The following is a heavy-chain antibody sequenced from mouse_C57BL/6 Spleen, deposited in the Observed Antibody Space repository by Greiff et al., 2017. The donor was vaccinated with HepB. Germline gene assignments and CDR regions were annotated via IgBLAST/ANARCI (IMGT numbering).Heavy chain of an antibody. CDR1: GYAFSSYW. J-gene: IGHJ3*01. D-gene: IGHD1-1*01. CDR3: ARGDYGSSPAWFAY. Sequence: QVQLQQSGAELVKPGASVKISCKASGYAFSSYWMNWVKQRPGKGLEWIGQIYPGDGDTNYNGKFKGKATLTADKSSSTAYMQLSGLTSEDSAVYFCARGDYGSSPAWFAYWGQGTLVTVSA. CDR2: IYPGDGDT. V-gene: IGHV1-80*01.